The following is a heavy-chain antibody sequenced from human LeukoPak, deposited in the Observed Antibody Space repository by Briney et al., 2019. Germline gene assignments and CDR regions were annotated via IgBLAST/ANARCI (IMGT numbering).Heavy chain of an antibody. J-gene: IGHJ6*03. CDR3: ARGSSDRAGYYGSGSYYNKYYYYYMDV. D-gene: IGHD3-10*01. Sequence: SETLSLTCTVSGGSISSSSYYWGWIRQPPGKGLEWIGSIYYSGSTYYNPSLKSRVTISVDTSKNQFSLKLSSVTAADTAVYYCARGSSDRAGYYGSGSYYNKYYYYYMDVWGKGTTVTVSS. CDR1: GGSISSSSYY. CDR2: IYYSGST. V-gene: IGHV4-39*01.